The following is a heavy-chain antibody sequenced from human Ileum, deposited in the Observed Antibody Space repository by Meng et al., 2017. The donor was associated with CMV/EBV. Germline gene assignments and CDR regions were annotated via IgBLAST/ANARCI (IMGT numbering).Heavy chain of an antibody. CDR1: RGPTHHCNW. Sequence: LPCTFSRGPTHHCNWWIWVRQPPGKGLEWVGEISHGEGANYSPSLKSRLTISLDKSKNQFYLNLNSVTAADTAVYYCCAGGHYCFDYWGQGTLVTVSS. J-gene: IGHJ4*02. CDR3: CAGGHYCFDY. V-gene: IGHV4-4*02. D-gene: IGHD2-21*01. CDR2: ISHGEGA.